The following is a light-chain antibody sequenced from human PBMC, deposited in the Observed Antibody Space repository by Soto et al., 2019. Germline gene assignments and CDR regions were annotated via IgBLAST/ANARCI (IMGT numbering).Light chain of an antibody. CDR2: GAS. J-gene: IGKJ5*01. V-gene: IGKV3-20*01. Sequence: EIVLTQSPGTLSLFPGETAALSCRASQSVNSNYLAWYHLRYGQAPRLLIYGASIRATGIPDRFSGSGSGTDFTLTISGLEPEDFAMYYCQQYGGSAPITFGQGTRLEIE. CDR3: QQYGGSAPIT. CDR1: QSVNSNY.